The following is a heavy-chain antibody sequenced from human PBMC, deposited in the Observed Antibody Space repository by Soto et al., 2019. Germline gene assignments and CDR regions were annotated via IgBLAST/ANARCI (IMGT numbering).Heavy chain of an antibody. CDR3: AREGVVHWFDP. Sequence: ETLSLTCTVSGGSVSSGSYYWSWIRQPPGKGLEWIGYIYYSGSTNYNPSLKSRVTISVDTSKNQFSLKLSSVTAADTAVYYCAREGVVHWFDPWGQGTLVTVSS. J-gene: IGHJ5*02. CDR1: GGSVSSGSYY. D-gene: IGHD2-15*01. V-gene: IGHV4-61*01. CDR2: IYYSGST.